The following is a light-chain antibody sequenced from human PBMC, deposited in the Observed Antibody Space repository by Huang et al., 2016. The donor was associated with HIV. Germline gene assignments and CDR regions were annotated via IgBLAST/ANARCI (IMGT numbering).Light chain of an antibody. J-gene: IGKJ1*01. CDR3: QHYDNWAPAT. CDR2: GTS. Sequence: EIVMTQSPVTLSVSPGESATLPCRASQNVSTNLACYQHNPGRAPRLLIYGTSTRSTSVPARFSASGSVTEFTLTVGGLRSDDFAVYYCQHYDNWAPATFGQGTKLEFK. CDR1: QNVSTN. V-gene: IGKV3-15*01.